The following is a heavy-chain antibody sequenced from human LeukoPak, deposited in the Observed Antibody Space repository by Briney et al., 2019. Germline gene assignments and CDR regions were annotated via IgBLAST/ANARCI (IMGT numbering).Heavy chain of an antibody. J-gene: IGHJ4*02. Sequence: PSETLSLTCSVSGGTISSLYWRWIRQPPGKGLEWIGYIYYTGSTNYNPSLKSRVTTFVNMSKNQFSLRLSSVIAADTAVYYCARHRAYSSSSPFDYSGQGTLVTVSS. CDR2: IYYTGST. V-gene: IGHV4-59*08. CDR1: GGTISSLY. CDR3: ARHRAYSSSSPFDY. D-gene: IGHD6-6*01.